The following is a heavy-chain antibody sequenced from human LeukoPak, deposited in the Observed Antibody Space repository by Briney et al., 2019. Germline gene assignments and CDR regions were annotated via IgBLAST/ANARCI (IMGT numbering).Heavy chain of an antibody. CDR3: ASGSIKGSYYLFDY. J-gene: IGHJ4*02. CDR2: INAGNGNT. Sequence: ASVKVSCKASGYTFTSYAMHWVRQAPGQRLEWMGWINAGNGNTKYSQKLQGRVTITRDTSASTAYMELSSLRSEDTAVYYCASGSIKGSYYLFDYWGQGTLVTVSS. V-gene: IGHV1-3*01. D-gene: IGHD1-26*01. CDR1: GYTFTSYA.